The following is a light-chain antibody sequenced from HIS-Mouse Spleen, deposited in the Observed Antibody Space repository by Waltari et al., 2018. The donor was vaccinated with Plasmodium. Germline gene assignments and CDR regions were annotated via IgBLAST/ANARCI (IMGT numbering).Light chain of an antibody. CDR2: GAS. Sequence: EIVLTQSPGTLSLSPGERATLSCRASQSVSSSYLAWYQQKPVQAPRPLLYGASSKATGIPDRFSGSGSGTDFTLTSSRLEPEDFAVYYCQQYGSSPYTFGQGTKLEIK. CDR1: QSVSSSY. V-gene: IGKV3-20*01. CDR3: QQYGSSPYT. J-gene: IGKJ2*01.